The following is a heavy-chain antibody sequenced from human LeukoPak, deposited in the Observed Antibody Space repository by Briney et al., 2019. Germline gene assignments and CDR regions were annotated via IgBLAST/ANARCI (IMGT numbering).Heavy chain of an antibody. CDR2: IDHIGTT. V-gene: IGHV4-34*01. Sequence: SETLSLTCGVFGGSLSGYYWSWIRQSPRQGLEWIGEIDHIGTTNYNPSLKTRVTMSVDTSKSQFSLKLTSVTAADTAVYYCAREDMVVGGASDIWGQGTTVSVST. CDR1: GGSLSGYY. J-gene: IGHJ3*02. CDR3: AREDMVVGGASDI. D-gene: IGHD2-15*01.